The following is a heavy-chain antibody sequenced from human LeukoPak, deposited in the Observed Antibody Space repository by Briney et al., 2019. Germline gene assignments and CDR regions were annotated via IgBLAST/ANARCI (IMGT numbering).Heavy chain of an antibody. CDR1: GFTFSSYA. CDR2: ISGSGGST. D-gene: IGHD3-3*01. CDR3: AKDIGAAADGFGVVIIWDYYYGMDV. Sequence: GGSLRLSCAASGFTFSSYAMSWVRQAPGKGLEWVSAISGSGGSTYYADSVKGRFTISRDNSKNTLYLQMNSLRAEDTAVYYCAKDIGAAADGFGVVIIWDYYYGMDVWGQGTTVTVSS. V-gene: IGHV3-23*01. J-gene: IGHJ6*02.